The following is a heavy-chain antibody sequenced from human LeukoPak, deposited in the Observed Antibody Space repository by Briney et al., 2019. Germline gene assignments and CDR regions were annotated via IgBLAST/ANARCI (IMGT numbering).Heavy chain of an antibody. V-gene: IGHV4-34*01. J-gene: IGHJ5*02. D-gene: IGHD2-15*01. CDR2: INHSGST. CDR1: GGSFSGYY. CDR3: ARAPGYCSGGSCYSSNWFDP. Sequence: SETLSLTCAVYGGSFSGYYWSWIRQPPEKGLEWIGEINHSGSTNYNPSLKSRVTISVDTSKNQFSLKLSSVTAADTAVYYCARAPGYCSGGSCYSSNWFDPWGQGTLVTVSS.